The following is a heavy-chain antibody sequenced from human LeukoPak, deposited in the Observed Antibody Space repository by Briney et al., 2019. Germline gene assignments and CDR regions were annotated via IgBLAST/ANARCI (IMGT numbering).Heavy chain of an antibody. CDR2: IYTSGST. CDR3: ARQGPNCSGGSCYSRLSSTFDY. CDR1: GGSISSYY. D-gene: IGHD2-15*01. V-gene: IGHV4-4*07. J-gene: IGHJ4*02. Sequence: PSETLSLTCTVSGGSISSYYWSWIRQPAGKGLEWIGRIYTSGSTNYNPSLKSRVTMSVDTSKNQFSLKLSSVTAADTAVYYCARQGPNCSGGSCYSRLSSTFDYWGQGTLVTVSS.